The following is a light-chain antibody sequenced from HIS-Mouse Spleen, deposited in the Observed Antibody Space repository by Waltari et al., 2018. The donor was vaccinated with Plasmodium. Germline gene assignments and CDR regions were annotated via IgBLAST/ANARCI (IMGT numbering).Light chain of an antibody. CDR3: CSYAGSYTWV. V-gene: IGLV2-11*01. J-gene: IGLJ3*02. CDR2: GVS. Sequence: QSALTQPRSVSGSPGQSVTISCTGTSSAVGGYNYVSWYQQHPGKAPKLMIYGVSKRPSGVPARFSGSKSGNTASLTISGLQAEDEADYYCCSYAGSYTWVFGGGTKLTVL. CDR1: SSAVGGYNY.